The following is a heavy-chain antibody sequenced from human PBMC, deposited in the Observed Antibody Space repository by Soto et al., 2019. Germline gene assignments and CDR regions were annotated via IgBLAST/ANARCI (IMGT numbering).Heavy chain of an antibody. CDR3: ATVPGIVGATHFDC. V-gene: IGHV4-4*02. J-gene: IGHJ4*02. Sequence: QVQLQASGPGLVKPSQTLSLTCAVSGVSITSINWWTWIRQPPGKGLEWIGEMYHSGSNNYNPSLKGRVSISVDKSKNQFSLKVSSVTAADTAVYYCATVPGIVGATHFDCWGQGALVTVSS. CDR1: GVSITSINW. CDR2: MYHSGSN. D-gene: IGHD1-26*01.